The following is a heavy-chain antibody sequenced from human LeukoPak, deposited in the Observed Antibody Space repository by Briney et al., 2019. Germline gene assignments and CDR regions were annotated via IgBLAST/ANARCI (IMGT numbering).Heavy chain of an antibody. CDR3: ATEIAGNY. Sequence: GASVKVSCKAFGHTLRDLSIHWVRKAPGNGLEWMGGYDLEDDERIYSETFLDRVALTEDTSTDTAYMQLTSVRTADTAVYYCATEIAGNYWGQGTLVTVSS. CDR1: GHTLRDLS. D-gene: IGHD6-13*01. J-gene: IGHJ4*02. CDR2: YDLEDDER. V-gene: IGHV1-24*01.